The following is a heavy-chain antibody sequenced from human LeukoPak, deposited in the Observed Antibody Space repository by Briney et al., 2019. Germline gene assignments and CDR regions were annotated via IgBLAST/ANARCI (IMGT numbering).Heavy chain of an antibody. CDR1: GGSISSSSYY. Sequence: SETLSLTCTVSGGSISSSSYYWGWIRQPPGKGLEWIGSIYYSGSTYYNPSLKSRVTISVDTSKNQFSLKLSSVTAADTAVYYCASLSSGYSYGPKVDYWGQGTLVTVSS. V-gene: IGHV4-39*01. CDR3: ASLSSGYSYGPKVDY. D-gene: IGHD5-18*01. J-gene: IGHJ4*02. CDR2: IYYSGST.